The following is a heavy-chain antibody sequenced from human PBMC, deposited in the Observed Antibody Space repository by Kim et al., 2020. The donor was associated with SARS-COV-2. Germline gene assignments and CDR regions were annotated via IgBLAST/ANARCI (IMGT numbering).Heavy chain of an antibody. CDR3: ARDVFLGELNYYFDY. J-gene: IGHJ4*02. CDR1: GFSVSSYS. V-gene: IGHV3-21*01. Sequence: GGSLRLSCAASGFSVSSYSMNWVRQAPGKGLEWVSSISSSSSYIHYADSVKGRFTISRDKAKNSLYLQMNSLRAKDTAVYYCARDVFLGELNYYFDYWGQGTLVSVSA. CDR2: ISSSSSYI. D-gene: IGHD3-16*01.